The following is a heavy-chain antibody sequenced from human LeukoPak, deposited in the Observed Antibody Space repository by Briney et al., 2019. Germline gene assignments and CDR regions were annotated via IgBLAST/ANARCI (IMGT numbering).Heavy chain of an antibody. D-gene: IGHD3-10*01. Sequence: KSSETLSLTCTVSGGSINSDDYYWSWIRQPPGKGLEWIGYIYYTGSTYYKPSLKSRVTMSVDTSKNQFSLKLSSVTAADTAVYYCARSDGSGRYHWGQGTLVTVSS. V-gene: IGHV4-30-4*01. CDR3: ARSDGSGRYH. CDR1: GGSINSDDYY. CDR2: IYYTGST. J-gene: IGHJ4*02.